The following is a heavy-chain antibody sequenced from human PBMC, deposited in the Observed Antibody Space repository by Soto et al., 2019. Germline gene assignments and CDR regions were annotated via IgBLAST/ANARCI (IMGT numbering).Heavy chain of an antibody. V-gene: IGHV3-30-3*01. J-gene: IGHJ5*02. D-gene: IGHD5-18*01. Sequence: GGSLRLSCAASGFTFSSYAMHWVRQAPGKGLEWVAVISYDGSNKYYADSVKGRFTISRDNSKNTLYLQMNSLRAEDTAVYYCARGSRIQLWNWFDPWGQGTLVTVSS. CDR3: ARGSRIQLWNWFDP. CDR1: GFTFSSYA. CDR2: ISYDGSNK.